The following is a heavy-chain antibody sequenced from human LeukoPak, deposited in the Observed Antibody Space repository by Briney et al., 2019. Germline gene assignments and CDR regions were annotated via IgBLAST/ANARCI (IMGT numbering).Heavy chain of an antibody. V-gene: IGHV3-21*01. D-gene: IGHD6-19*01. Sequence: GGSLRLSCAASGFTFRNYNMNWVRQVPGKGLEWVSCISETGNYIYYADSVKGRFTISRDNAKNSLYLQMNSLRAEDTAVYYCARGRPVGTSMALSNYYYYGMDVWGQGTTATVSS. CDR1: GFTFRNYN. CDR2: ISETGNYI. J-gene: IGHJ6*02. CDR3: ARGRPVGTSMALSNYYYYGMDV.